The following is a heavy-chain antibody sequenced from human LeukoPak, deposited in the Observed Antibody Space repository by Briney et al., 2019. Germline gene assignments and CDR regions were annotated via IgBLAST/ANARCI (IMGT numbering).Heavy chain of an antibody. CDR1: GGTFSSYA. D-gene: IGHD2-2*01. CDR2: IIPIFGTA. V-gene: IGHV1-69*05. Sequence: SMKVSCKASGGTFSSYAISWVRQAPGQGLEWMGGIIPIFGTANYAQKFQGRVTITTDESTSTAYMELSSLRSEDTAVYYCARGAKQLLTSRAYYYYYYMDVWGKGTTVTVSS. CDR3: ARGAKQLLTSRAYYYYYYMDV. J-gene: IGHJ6*03.